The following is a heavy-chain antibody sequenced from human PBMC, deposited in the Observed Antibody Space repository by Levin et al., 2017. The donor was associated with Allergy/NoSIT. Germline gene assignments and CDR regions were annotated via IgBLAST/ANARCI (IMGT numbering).Heavy chain of an antibody. J-gene: IGHJ6*02. V-gene: IGHV3-30*18. Sequence: GESLKISCAASGFTFSSYGMHWVRQAPGKGLEWVAVISYDGSNKYYADSVKGRFTISRDNSKNTLYLQMNSLRAEDTAVYYCAKEQYYDSSGYYAYYYYGMDVWGQGTTVTVSS. D-gene: IGHD3-22*01. CDR2: ISYDGSNK. CDR1: GFTFSSYG. CDR3: AKEQYYDSSGYYAYYYYGMDV.